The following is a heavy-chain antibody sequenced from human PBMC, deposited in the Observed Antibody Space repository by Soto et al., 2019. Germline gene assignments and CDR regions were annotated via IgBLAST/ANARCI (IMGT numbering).Heavy chain of an antibody. V-gene: IGHV3-48*03. CDR3: ARGLYYYDSSGYPILGLFDY. J-gene: IGHJ4*02. Sequence: GGSLRLSCAASGFTFSSYEMNWVSQAPGKGLEWVSYISSSGSTIYYADSVKGRFTISRDNAKNSLYLQMNSLRAEDTAVYYCARGLYYYDSSGYPILGLFDYCGQGTLVTVSS. CDR1: GFTFSSYE. CDR2: ISSSGSTI. D-gene: IGHD3-22*01.